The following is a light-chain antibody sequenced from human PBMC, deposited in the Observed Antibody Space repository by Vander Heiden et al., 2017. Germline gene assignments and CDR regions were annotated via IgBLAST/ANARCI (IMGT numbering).Light chain of an antibody. V-gene: IGKV3-11*01. J-gene: IGKJ5*01. CDR3: QQRSN. CDR1: PIVSSW. CDR2: DAS. Sequence: ELVLTQPPATLSLSPGERATLSCSASPIVSSWLGGSQQKPGQAPRLLIYDASHRATGIPARFSGSGSGTDFTLTISSLEHEDFAVYYCQQRSNFGQGTRLEIK.